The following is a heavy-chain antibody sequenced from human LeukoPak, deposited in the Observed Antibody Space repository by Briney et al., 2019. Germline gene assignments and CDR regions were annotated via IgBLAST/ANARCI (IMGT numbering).Heavy chain of an antibody. CDR1: GGTFSSYA. D-gene: IGHD3-22*01. Sequence: ASVTVSCTASGGTFSSYAISWVRQAPGQGLEWMGGIIPIFGTANYAQKFQGRVTITADESTSTAYMELSSLRSEDTAVYYCARVTTYYYDSSGYLSFYHGAFDIWGQGTMVTVS. CDR3: ARVTTYYYDSSGYLSFYHGAFDI. CDR2: IIPIFGTA. J-gene: IGHJ3*02. V-gene: IGHV1-69*13.